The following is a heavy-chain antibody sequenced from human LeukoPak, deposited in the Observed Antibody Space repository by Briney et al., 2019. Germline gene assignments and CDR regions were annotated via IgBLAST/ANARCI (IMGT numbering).Heavy chain of an antibody. CDR3: ARDDWLGYCSGGSCLVDY. CDR1: GYTFTGYY. J-gene: IGHJ4*02. CDR2: ISAYNGNT. Sequence: ASVKVSCKASGYTFTGYYMHWVRQAPGQGLEGMGWISAYNGNTNYAQKLQGRVTMTTDTSTSTAYMELRSLRSDDTAVYYCARDDWLGYCSGGSCLVDYWGQGTLVTVSS. V-gene: IGHV1-18*04. D-gene: IGHD2-15*01.